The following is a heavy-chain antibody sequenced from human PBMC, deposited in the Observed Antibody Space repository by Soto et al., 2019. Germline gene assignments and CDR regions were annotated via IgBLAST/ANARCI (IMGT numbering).Heavy chain of an antibody. CDR2: IYSGGST. V-gene: IGHV3-53*01. D-gene: IGHD6-13*01. CDR1: GFTVSSNY. J-gene: IGHJ4*02. CDR3: AREDRIAAAGFDY. Sequence: PGGSLRLSCAASGFTVSSNYMSWVRQAPGKGLKWVSVIYSGGSTYYADSVKGRFTISRDNSKNTLYLQMNSLRAEDTAVYYCAREDRIAAAGFDYWGQGTLVTVSS.